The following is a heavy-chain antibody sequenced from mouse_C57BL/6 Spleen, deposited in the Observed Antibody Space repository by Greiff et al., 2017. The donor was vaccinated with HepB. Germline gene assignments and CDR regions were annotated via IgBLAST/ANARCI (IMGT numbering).Heavy chain of an antibody. J-gene: IGHJ2*01. Sequence: EVKLMESGEGLVKPGGSLKLSCAASGFTFSSYAMSWVRQTPEKRLEWVAYISSGGDYIYYADTVKGRFTISRDNARNTLYLQMSSLKSEDTAMYYCTRDGDDGPDYWGQGTTLTVSS. CDR2: ISSGGDYI. V-gene: IGHV5-9-1*02. CDR3: TRDGDDGPDY. D-gene: IGHD2-3*01. CDR1: GFTFSSYA.